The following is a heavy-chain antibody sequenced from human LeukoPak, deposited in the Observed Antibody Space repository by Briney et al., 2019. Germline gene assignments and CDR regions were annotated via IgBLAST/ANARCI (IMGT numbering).Heavy chain of an antibody. D-gene: IGHD5-24*01. Sequence: GGSLRLSCAASGFTFSSYWMHWVRQAPGKGLVWVSRINSDGSSTSYAGSVKGRFTISRDNAKNTLYLQMNSLRAEDTAVYYCAREGRDGYNWLDYWGQGTLVTVSS. J-gene: IGHJ4*02. CDR1: GFTFSSYW. V-gene: IGHV3-74*01. CDR2: INSDGSST. CDR3: AREGRDGYNWLDY.